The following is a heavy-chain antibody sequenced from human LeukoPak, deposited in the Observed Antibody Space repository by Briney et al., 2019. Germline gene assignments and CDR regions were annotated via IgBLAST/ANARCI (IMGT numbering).Heavy chain of an antibody. V-gene: IGHV4-39*07. CDR3: ARNWGSTVTAYDY. CDR2: IYFSGSS. Sequence: SETLSLTCTVSGGSISSSSYYWGWIRQPPGKGLEWIGSIYFSGSSYYNPSFKSRVIISVDTSKNQFSLTLSSVTAADTAVYFCARNWGSTVTAYDYWGQGTLVTVSS. J-gene: IGHJ4*02. D-gene: IGHD4-17*01. CDR1: GGSISSSSYY.